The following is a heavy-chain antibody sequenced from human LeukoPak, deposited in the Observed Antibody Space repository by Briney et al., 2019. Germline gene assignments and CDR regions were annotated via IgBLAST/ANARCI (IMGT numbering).Heavy chain of an antibody. CDR1: GFTFSNAW. J-gene: IGHJ4*02. CDR2: IKSKTDGGTT. Sequence: GGSLRLSCAASGFTFSNAWMSWVRQAPGKGLEWVGRIKSKTDGGTTDYAAPVKGRFTISRDDSKNTLYLQMNSLKTEDTAVYYCTTDRSSWYGGFDYWGQGTLVIVSS. V-gene: IGHV3-15*01. CDR3: TTDRSSWYGGFDY. D-gene: IGHD6-13*01.